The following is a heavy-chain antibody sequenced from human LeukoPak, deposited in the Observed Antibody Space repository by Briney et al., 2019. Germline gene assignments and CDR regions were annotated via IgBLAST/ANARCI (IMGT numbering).Heavy chain of an antibody. Sequence: PSETLSLTCAVYGGSFSGYYWSWIRQPPGKGLEWIGSIYYSGSTYYNPSLKSRVTISVDTSKNQFSLKLSSVTAADTAVYYCARLTTMVRGVISYWGQGTLVTVSS. CDR3: ARLTTMVRGVISY. CDR1: GGSFSGYY. D-gene: IGHD3-10*01. V-gene: IGHV4-34*01. CDR2: IYYSGST. J-gene: IGHJ4*02.